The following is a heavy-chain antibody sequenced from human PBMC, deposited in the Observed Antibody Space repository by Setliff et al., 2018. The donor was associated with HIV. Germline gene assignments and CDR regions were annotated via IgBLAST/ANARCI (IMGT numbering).Heavy chain of an antibody. CDR1: GYTLTELS. CDR3: ATDPSDGARWQQIDY. Sequence: GASVKVSCKVSGYTLTELSMHWVRQAPGKGLEWMGGFDPEDGETIYAQKFQGRVTMTEDTSTGTAYMELSSLRSEDTAVYYCATDPSDGARWQQIDYWGQGTLVTVSS. J-gene: IGHJ4*02. D-gene: IGHD1-26*01. V-gene: IGHV1-24*01. CDR2: FDPEDGET.